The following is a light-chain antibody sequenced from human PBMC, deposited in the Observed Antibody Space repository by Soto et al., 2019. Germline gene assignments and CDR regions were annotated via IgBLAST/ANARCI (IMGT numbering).Light chain of an antibody. CDR2: DAS. Sequence: DIRMTQSPSSLAASVEDRVIITCRASQSISNHLNWYQQKPGKAPKLLIYDASNLETGIPSRCSGSGSGTDFTFTISSLQPEDIATYYCQQYDNLPLTFGGGTKVDIK. V-gene: IGKV1-33*01. J-gene: IGKJ4*01. CDR3: QQYDNLPLT. CDR1: QSISNH.